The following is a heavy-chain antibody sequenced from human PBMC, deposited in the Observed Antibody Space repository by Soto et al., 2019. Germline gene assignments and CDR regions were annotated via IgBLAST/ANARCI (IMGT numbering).Heavy chain of an antibody. CDR1: GFTFSDYY. CDR2: IRNIANSYTT. CDR3: ARRITGTPPADGGS. V-gene: IGHV3-72*01. J-gene: IGHJ5*02. D-gene: IGHD1-7*01. Sequence: EVQLVESGGGLVQPGGSLRLSCAVSGFTFSDYYMDWVRQAPGKGLEWVGRIRNIANSYTTDYAASVKGRFTISRDDSKNSLYLQMNSLKTEDTAMYYCARRITGTPPADGGSWGQGTLVTVSS.